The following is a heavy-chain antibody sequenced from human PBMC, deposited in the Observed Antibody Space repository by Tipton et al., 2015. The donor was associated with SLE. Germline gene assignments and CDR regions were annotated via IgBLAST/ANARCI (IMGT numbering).Heavy chain of an antibody. CDR2: VFYSGST. CDR1: GGSISSHY. CDR3: VRQFRSSGYSLYYFDF. J-gene: IGHJ4*02. V-gene: IGHV4-59*04. Sequence: TLSLTCTVSGGSISSHYWSWIRQPPGKGLEWIGNVFYSGSTYFNPSLESRLSLSVDPSQNRFSLKLTAVTAADTALYFCVRQFRSSGYSLYYFDFWGQGSLVTVSS. D-gene: IGHD3-22*01.